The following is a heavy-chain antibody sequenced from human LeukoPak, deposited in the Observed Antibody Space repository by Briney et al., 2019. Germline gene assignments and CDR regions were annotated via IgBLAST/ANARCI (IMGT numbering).Heavy chain of an antibody. V-gene: IGHV3-23*01. CDR1: GFIFNNYA. Sequence: PGGSLRLSCTASGFIFNNYAMNWVRQAPGKGLEWVSAISGSGSNTYYADSVKGRFTISRDNSKNTLYLQMNSLRVEDTAVYYCAKDGGGWYTSGWYYFDYWGQGTPVTVSS. J-gene: IGHJ4*02. CDR3: AKDGGGWYTSGWYYFDY. CDR2: ISGSGSNT. D-gene: IGHD6-19*01.